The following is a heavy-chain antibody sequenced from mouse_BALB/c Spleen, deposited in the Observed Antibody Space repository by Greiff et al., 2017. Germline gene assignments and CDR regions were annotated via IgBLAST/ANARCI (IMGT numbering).Heavy chain of an antibody. D-gene: IGHD2-12*01. CDR2: ISYDGSN. CDR3: ARGGDDDWFAY. CDR1: GYSITSGYY. Sequence: EVKLQESGPGLVKPSQSLSLTCSVTGYSITSGYYWNWIRQFPGNKLEWMGYISYDGSNNYNPSLKNRISITRDTSKNQFFLKLNSVTTEDTATYYCARGGDDDWFAYWGQGTLVTVSA. J-gene: IGHJ3*01. V-gene: IGHV3-6*02.